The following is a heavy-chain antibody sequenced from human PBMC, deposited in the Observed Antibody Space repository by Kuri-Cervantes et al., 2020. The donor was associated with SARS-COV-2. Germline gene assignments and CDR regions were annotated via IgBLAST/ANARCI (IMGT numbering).Heavy chain of an antibody. J-gene: IGHJ4*02. CDR2: ISSSSSYI. Sequence: GGSLRLSCAASGSTFSSYSMNWVRQAPGKGLEWVSSISSSSSYIYYADSVKGRFTISRDNAKNSLYLQMNSLRAEDTAVYYCAREGWGSHNIYYFDYWGQGTLVTVSS. D-gene: IGHD1-1*01. V-gene: IGHV3-21*01. CDR3: AREGWGSHNIYYFDY. CDR1: GSTFSSYS.